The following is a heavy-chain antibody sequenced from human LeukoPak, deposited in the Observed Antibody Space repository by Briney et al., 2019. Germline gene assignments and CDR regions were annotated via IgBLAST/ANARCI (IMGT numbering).Heavy chain of an antibody. CDR3: AGVVVVAATPGAFDI. CDR2: IYYSGST. J-gene: IGHJ3*02. D-gene: IGHD2-15*01. V-gene: IGHV4-59*11. Sequence: SETLSLTCTVSGGSISSHYWSWIRQPPGKGLEWIGYIYYSGSTNYNPSLKSRVTISVDTSKNQFSLKLSSMTAADTAVYYCAGVVVVAATPGAFDIWGQGTMVTVSS. CDR1: GGSISSHY.